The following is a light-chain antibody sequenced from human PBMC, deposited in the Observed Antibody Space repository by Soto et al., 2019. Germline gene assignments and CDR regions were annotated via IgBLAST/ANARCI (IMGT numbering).Light chain of an antibody. J-gene: IGLJ3*02. CDR2: LDRSGSY. CDR1: SGHSTYI. CDR3: ETWYSNTHKV. Sequence: QAVVTQSSSASASLGSSVKLTCILSSGHSTYIIAWHQQQPGKAPRFLMTLDRSGSYNRGSGVPDRFSGSSSGADRYLIISNLQFEDEGDYYCETWYSNTHKVFGGGTKLTVL. V-gene: IGLV4-60*02.